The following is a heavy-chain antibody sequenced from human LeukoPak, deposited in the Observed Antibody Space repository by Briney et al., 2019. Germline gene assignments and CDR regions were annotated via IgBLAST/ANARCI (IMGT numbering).Heavy chain of an antibody. CDR3: ARRFYYDSSGYPVYYFDY. D-gene: IGHD3-22*01. J-gene: IGHJ4*02. CDR1: GYTFTSYG. CDR2: ISAYNGNT. V-gene: IGHV1-18*01. Sequence: ASVKVSCKASGYTFTSYGISWVRQAPGQGLEWIGWISAYNGNTNYAQKLQGRVTMTTDTSTSTAYMELRSLRSDDTAVYYCARRFYYDSSGYPVYYFDYWGQGTLVTVSS.